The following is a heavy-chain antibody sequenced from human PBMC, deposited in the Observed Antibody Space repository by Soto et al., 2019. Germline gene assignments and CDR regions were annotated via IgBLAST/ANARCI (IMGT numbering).Heavy chain of an antibody. CDR1: GLSITDSEMG. CDR2: IDSSGEK. D-gene: IGHD6-19*01. CDR3: ARRHLAVAVSPWFDP. V-gene: IGHV2-26*01. Sequence: QVTLKESGPVLVKPTETLTLRCTVSGLSITDSEMGVSWIRQPPGQRLKWLAHIDSSGEKSYRTFLKSRLAISKDTSKSKIVLTMTNMDPADTATYYCARRHLAVAVSPWFDPWGQGIPVTVSS. J-gene: IGHJ5*02.